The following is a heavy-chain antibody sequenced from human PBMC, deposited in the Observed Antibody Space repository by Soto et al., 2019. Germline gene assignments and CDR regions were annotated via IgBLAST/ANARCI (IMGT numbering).Heavy chain of an antibody. D-gene: IGHD3-22*01. CDR1: GGTFSSYT. V-gene: IGHV1-69*02. CDR3: ASLASSGYGMDV. CDR2: IIPILGIA. Sequence: QVQLVQSGAEVKKPGSSVKVSCKASGGTFSSYTISWVRQAPGQGLEWMGRIIPILGIANYAQKFQGRVTITADKSTSTAYMELSSLRSEDTAVYYCASLASSGYGMDVWGQGTTVTVSS. J-gene: IGHJ6*02.